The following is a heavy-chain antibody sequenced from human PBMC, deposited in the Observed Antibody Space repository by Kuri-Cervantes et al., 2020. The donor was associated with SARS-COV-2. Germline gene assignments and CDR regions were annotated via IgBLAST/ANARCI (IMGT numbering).Heavy chain of an antibody. V-gene: IGHV3-73*01. Sequence: GESLKISCAASGFTFSGSAMHWVRQASGKGLEWVGRIRSKANSYATAYAASVKGRFTISRDDSKNTAYPQMNSLKTEDTAVYYCTMGDWFDPWGQGTLVTVSS. J-gene: IGHJ5*02. D-gene: IGHD3-16*01. CDR2: IRSKANSYAT. CDR1: GFTFSGSA. CDR3: TMGDWFDP.